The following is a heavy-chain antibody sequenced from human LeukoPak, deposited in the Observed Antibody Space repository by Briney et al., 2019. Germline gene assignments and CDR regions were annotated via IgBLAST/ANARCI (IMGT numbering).Heavy chain of an antibody. CDR2: ISGSGGST. D-gene: IGHD5-12*01. CDR3: AKDRALVDIVATIRGPDVY. CDR1: EFTFSSYA. J-gene: IGHJ4*02. V-gene: IGHV3-23*01. Sequence: GGSLRLSCAASEFTFSSYAMSWVRQAPGKGLEWVSAISGSGGSTYYADSVKGRFTISRDNSKNTLYLQMNSLRAEDTAVYYCAKDRALVDIVATIRGPDVYWGQGTLVTVSS.